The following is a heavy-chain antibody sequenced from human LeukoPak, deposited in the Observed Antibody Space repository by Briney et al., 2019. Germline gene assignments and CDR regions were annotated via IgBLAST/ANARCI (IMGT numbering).Heavy chain of an antibody. CDR2: IKQDGSEK. D-gene: IGHD3-3*01. CDR1: GFTFSSYW. CDR3: ARPYTIFGVVSLFDF. Sequence: GGSLRLSCAASGFTFSSYWMSWVRQAPGKGLERVANIKQDGSEKYYVDSVKGRFTISRDNAKNSLYLQMNSLRAENTAVYYCARPYTIFGVVSLFDFWGQGTLVTVSS. J-gene: IGHJ4*02. V-gene: IGHV3-7*01.